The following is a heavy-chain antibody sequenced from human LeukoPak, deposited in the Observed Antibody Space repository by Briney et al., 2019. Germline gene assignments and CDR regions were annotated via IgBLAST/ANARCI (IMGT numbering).Heavy chain of an antibody. Sequence: PSETLSLTCTVSGGSISSHYWSWIRQPPGKGLEWIGYIYYSGSTNYNPSLKRRVTISVDTSKNQFSLKLSSVTAADTAVYYCARAGNSSSWYSYYYYYMDVWGKGTTVTVSS. V-gene: IGHV4-59*11. D-gene: IGHD6-13*01. CDR1: GGSISSHY. J-gene: IGHJ6*03. CDR3: ARAGNSSSWYSYYYYYMDV. CDR2: IYYSGST.